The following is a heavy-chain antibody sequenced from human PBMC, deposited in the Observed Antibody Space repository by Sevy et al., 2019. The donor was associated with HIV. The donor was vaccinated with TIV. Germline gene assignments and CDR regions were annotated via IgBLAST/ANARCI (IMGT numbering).Heavy chain of an antibody. V-gene: IGHV4-59*01. CDR1: GGSISSYY. J-gene: IGHJ6*02. D-gene: IGHD3-22*01. CDR2: IYYSGST. Sequence: SETLSLTCTVSGGSISSYYWSWIRQPPGKGLEWIGYIYYSGSTNYNPSLKSRVTISVDTSKNQFSLKLSSVTAADTAVYYCARETYYYDSSGYSTHQDCGMDVWGQGTTVTVSS. CDR3: ARETYYYDSSGYSTHQDCGMDV.